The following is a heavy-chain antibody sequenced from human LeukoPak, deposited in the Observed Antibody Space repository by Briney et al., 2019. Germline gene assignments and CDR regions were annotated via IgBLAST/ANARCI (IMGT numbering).Heavy chain of an antibody. Sequence: ASVKVSCKASGGTFSSYAISWVRQAPGQGLEWMGRIIPILGIANYAQKFQGRVTITADKSTSTAYMELSNLRSEDTAVYYCARVGWLRQNFDYWGQGTLVTVSS. V-gene: IGHV1-69*04. CDR3: ARVGWLRQNFDY. D-gene: IGHD5-12*01. CDR1: GGTFSSYA. CDR2: IIPILGIA. J-gene: IGHJ4*02.